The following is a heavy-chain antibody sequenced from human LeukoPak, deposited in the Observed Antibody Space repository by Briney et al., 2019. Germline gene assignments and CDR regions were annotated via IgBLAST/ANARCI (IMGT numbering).Heavy chain of an antibody. V-gene: IGHV1-46*03. CDR1: GYTFTSYY. Sequence: GASGKVSCKASGYTFTSYYMHWVRQAPGQGLEWMGIINPSGGSTSYAQKFQGRVTMTRDMSTSTVYMELSSLRSEDTAVYYCAFGEYYYDSSGYYSAWGQGTLVTVSS. CDR3: AFGEYYYDSSGYYSA. J-gene: IGHJ5*02. CDR2: INPSGGST. D-gene: IGHD3-22*01.